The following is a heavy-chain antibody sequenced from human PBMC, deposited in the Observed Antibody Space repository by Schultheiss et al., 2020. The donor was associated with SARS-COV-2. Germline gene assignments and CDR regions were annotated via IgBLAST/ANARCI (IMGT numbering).Heavy chain of an antibody. J-gene: IGHJ4*02. CDR2: FNPNSGGT. V-gene: IGHV1-2*06. CDR3: ARGVTPHYNGDPHY. D-gene: IGHD4-17*01. Sequence: GESLKISCKASGYTFTDYYMHWLRQAPGQGLEWMGRFNPNSGGTNYAQKFQGRITMARDMSISTAYMELTSLTSDDAAVYYCARGVTPHYNGDPHYWGQGALGTGSS. CDR1: GYTFTDYY.